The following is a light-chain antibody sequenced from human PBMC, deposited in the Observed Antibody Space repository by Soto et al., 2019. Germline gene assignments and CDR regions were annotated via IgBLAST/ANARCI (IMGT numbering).Light chain of an antibody. V-gene: IGLV2-14*03. CDR2: HVT. Sequence: SALTQPASVSGSPGQSITISCTGTISYIGHYDYVSWYQQHPGKAPKLMIYHVTYRPSGVSNRYSGSKSGNSASLTISGLQADDEADYYCCSLTTSHTYVFGSGTKVTVL. CDR1: ISYIGHYDY. J-gene: IGLJ1*01. CDR3: CSLTTSHTYV.